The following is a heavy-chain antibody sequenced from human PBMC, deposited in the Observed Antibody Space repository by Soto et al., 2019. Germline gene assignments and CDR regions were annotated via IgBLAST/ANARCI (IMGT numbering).Heavy chain of an antibody. V-gene: IGHV3-66*01. CDR2: INSGGST. D-gene: IGHD3-22*01. CDR1: GFTVSVNL. J-gene: IGHJ4*01. Sequence: GGSLRLSCAASGFTVSVNLMNWVRQAPWKGLEWVSVINSGGSTDYADSVKGRFTISRDISRNTLYLQMNSLRAEDTAVYYCVKGEYYYGGSAYYPFDDWGHERLVTLSS. CDR3: VKGEYYYGGSAYYPFDD.